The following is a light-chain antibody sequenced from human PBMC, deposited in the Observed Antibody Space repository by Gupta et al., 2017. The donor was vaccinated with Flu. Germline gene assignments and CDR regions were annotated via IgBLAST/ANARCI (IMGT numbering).Light chain of an antibody. V-gene: IGLV1-44*01. Sequence: VTISCTENSTSIGSNNVDCYQPLPGTAPHLLIHHDSGRLSAVPARFSGSKSGTSASLAIRVLQPEDEADYFCASWYANLSGWVFGGGTKLTVL. CDR3: ASWYANLSGWV. J-gene: IGLJ3*02. CDR1: STSIGSNN. CDR2: HDS.